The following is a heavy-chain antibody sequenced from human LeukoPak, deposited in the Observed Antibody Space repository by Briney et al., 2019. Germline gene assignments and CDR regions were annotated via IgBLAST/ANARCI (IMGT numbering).Heavy chain of an antibody. J-gene: IGHJ4*02. D-gene: IGHD2-15*01. CDR2: INHRGSS. CDR1: GGSFSGYY. Sequence: SETLSLTCGVFGGSFSGYYWTWIRQPPGKGLEWIGGINHRGSSNYNPSPRSRVTISVDTSKTQFSLKLTSMTAADTAVYYCARDKFCSDTGSCNIGLFDFWGQGALVTVSS. CDR3: ARDKFCSDTGSCNIGLFDF. V-gene: IGHV4-34*01.